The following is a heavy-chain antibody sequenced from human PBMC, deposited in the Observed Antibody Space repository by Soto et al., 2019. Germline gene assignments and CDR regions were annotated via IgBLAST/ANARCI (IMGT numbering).Heavy chain of an antibody. J-gene: IGHJ3*02. Sequence: EVQLVESGGGLVKPGGSLRLSCAAFGFTFSSYTMNWVRQAPGKGLEWVSSISSSSSYIYYADSVKGRFTISRDNPKTSLDLQMNGLRAEDTAVYYCARDRGGDLKAFDIWGQGTMVTVSS. CDR1: GFTFSSYT. D-gene: IGHD3-16*01. V-gene: IGHV3-21*01. CDR3: ARDRGGDLKAFDI. CDR2: ISSSSSYI.